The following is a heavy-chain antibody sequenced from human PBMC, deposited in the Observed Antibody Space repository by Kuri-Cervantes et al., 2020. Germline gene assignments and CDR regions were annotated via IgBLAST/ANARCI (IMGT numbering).Heavy chain of an antibody. CDR1: GGTFSSYA. CDR3: ARAAGAYCGGDCHNRFEP. V-gene: IGHV1-69*13. Sequence: SVKVSCKASGGTFSSYAISWVRQAPGQGLEWMGGIIPIFGTANYAQKFQGRVTITADESTSTAYMELSSLRSEDTAVYYCARAAGAYCGGDCHNRFEPWGQGTLVTVSS. CDR2: IIPIFGTA. D-gene: IGHD2-21*01. J-gene: IGHJ5*02.